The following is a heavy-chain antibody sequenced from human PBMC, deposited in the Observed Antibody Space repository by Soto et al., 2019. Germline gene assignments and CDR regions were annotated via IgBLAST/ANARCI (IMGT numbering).Heavy chain of an antibody. CDR1: GVSITTNGYS. CDR2: IYPSGTI. CDR3: ATYTAFAKYYFEK. D-gene: IGHD3-16*01. J-gene: IGHJ4*02. V-gene: IGHV4-30-2*01. Sequence: PSETLSLTCAVSGVSITTNGYSWSWIRQPPGKGLEWIGYIYPSGTIFYNPSLNSRVTISADTSNNQFSLKLTSVTAADTAVYFCATYTAFAKYYFEKWGRGTLVKISS.